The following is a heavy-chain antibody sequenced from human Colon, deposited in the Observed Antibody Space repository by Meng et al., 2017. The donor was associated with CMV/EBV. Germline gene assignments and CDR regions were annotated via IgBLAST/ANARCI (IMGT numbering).Heavy chain of an antibody. CDR3: ASLKDYGGRGYYYFES. CDR2: VHHCGAL. CDR1: GRSITVTSE. D-gene: IGHD3-22*01. V-gene: IGHV4-4*02. J-gene: IGHJ4*02. Sequence: VQGQLSGPKLEEPGRTLALPCATLGRSITVTSELSWFNPSPGKGLEWIGEVHHCGALHHHPSIQSRVTISQDKVKDHLSLKMAYVTAADTAVYYCASLKDYGGRGYYYFESWGQGTLVTVSS.